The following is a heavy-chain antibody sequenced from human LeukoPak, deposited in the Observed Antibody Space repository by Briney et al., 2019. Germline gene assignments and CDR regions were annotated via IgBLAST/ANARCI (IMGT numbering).Heavy chain of an antibody. CDR2: IKSKNDGGTA. V-gene: IGHV3-15*01. CDR3: TPVMVEDRGF. Sequence: SLRLSRAASGFIFNKAWMNWVRQAPGKGPGWGGRIKSKNDGGTADYGSPVKGRFTISRDDSKNTLYLQMNSLISDDTAIYYCTPVMVEDRGFWGQGTLVTVSS. J-gene: IGHJ4*02. CDR1: GFIFNKAW. D-gene: IGHD2-15*01.